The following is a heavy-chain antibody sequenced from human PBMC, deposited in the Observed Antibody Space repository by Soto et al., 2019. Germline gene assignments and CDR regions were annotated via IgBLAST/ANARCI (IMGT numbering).Heavy chain of an antibody. V-gene: IGHV4-39*01. CDR2: IYYSGST. CDR3: ARQKLGYCISTSCHRFDP. Sequence: SETLSLTCPVSGGSISSSSYYWGWLHQPPGKGLEWIGSIYYSGSTYYNPSLKSRVTISVDTSKNQFSLKLSSVTAADTAVYYCARQKLGYCISTSCHRFDPWGQGTLVTVSS. J-gene: IGHJ5*02. CDR1: GGSISSSSYY. D-gene: IGHD2-2*01.